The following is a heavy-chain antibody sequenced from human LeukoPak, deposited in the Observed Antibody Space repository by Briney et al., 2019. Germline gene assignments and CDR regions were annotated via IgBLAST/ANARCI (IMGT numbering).Heavy chain of an antibody. D-gene: IGHD5-24*01. Sequence: GGSLRLSCAASGFTFSSYSMNWVRQAPGKRLEWVSSISSNSSYIYYADSVKRRFTISRNNAKNSLYLQMNSLRAEDTAVYYCARGQSVEMATWTFDYWGQGTLVTVSS. CDR1: GFTFSSYS. J-gene: IGHJ4*02. CDR3: ARGQSVEMATWTFDY. V-gene: IGHV3-21*01. CDR2: ISSNSSYI.